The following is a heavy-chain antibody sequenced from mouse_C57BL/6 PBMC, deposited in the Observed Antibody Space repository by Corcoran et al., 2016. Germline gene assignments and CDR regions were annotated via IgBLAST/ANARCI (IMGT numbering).Heavy chain of an antibody. CDR1: GYTFTTYG. V-gene: IGHV9-3*01. D-gene: IGHD2-4*01. CDR3: ARPIYYDYGYYYAMDY. CDR2: INTYSGVP. Sequence: QIQLVQSGPELKKPGETVKISCKASGYTFTTYGMSWVKQAPGKGLKWMGWINTYSGVPTYADDFKGRFAFSLETSASTAYLQINNLKNEDTATYFCARPIYYDYGYYYAMDYWGQGTSVTVSS. J-gene: IGHJ4*01.